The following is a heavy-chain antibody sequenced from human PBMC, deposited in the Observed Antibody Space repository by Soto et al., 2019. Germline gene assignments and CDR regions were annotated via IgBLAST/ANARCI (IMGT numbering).Heavy chain of an antibody. D-gene: IGHD3-10*01. V-gene: IGHV4-4*02. J-gene: IGHJ2*01. CDR2: IYHSGST. Sequence: QVQLQESGPGLVKPSGTLSLTCAVSGGSISSSNWWSWVRQPPGKGLEWIGEIYHSGSTNYNPSLKRRVTISVDKSRNQFSLKLSSVTAADTAVYYCAGVLLWFGELSPGWYFDLWGRGTLVTVSS. CDR3: AGVLLWFGELSPGWYFDL. CDR1: GGSISSSNW.